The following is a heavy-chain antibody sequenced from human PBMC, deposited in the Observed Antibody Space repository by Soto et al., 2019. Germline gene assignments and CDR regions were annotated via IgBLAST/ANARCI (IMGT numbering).Heavy chain of an antibody. J-gene: IGHJ5*02. D-gene: IGHD3-3*01. CDR2: ISAYNGNK. CDR3: ARGRYYDFWSGYSYNWFDT. V-gene: IGHV1-18*04. CDR1: GYTFTSYG. Sequence: ASVKVSCKASGYTFTSYGISWVRQAPGQGLEWMGWISAYNGNKNYAQKLQGRVTMTTDTSTSKAYMELRSLRSDDTAVYYCARGRYYDFWSGYSYNWFDTWGQGTMVTVSP.